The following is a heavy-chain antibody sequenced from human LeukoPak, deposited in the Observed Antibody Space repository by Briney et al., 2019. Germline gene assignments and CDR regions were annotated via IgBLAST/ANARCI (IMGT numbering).Heavy chain of an antibody. Sequence: GGSLRLSCAASGFSFSSHGMSWVRQAPGKGLEWVSGIIGGAGGTYYADSVKGRFTISRDNSKNTLYLQMNSLRAEDTAVYYCTHGSMYQLDYWGQGTLVTVSS. D-gene: IGHD2-2*01. V-gene: IGHV3-23*01. CDR2: IIGGAGGT. J-gene: IGHJ4*02. CDR1: GFSFSSHG. CDR3: THGSMYQLDY.